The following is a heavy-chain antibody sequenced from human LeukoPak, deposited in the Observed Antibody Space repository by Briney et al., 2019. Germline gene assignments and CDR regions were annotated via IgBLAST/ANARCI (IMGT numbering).Heavy chain of an antibody. V-gene: IGHV4-34*01. CDR1: GGSFSGYY. Sequence: SETLSLTCAVYGGSFSGYYWSWIRQPPGKGLEWIGEINHSGSTNYNPSPKSRVTISVDTSKNQFSLKLSSVTAADTAVYYCARVTMVRGVIITQIGTFFDYWGQGTLVTVSS. CDR3: ARVTMVRGVIITQIGTFFDY. J-gene: IGHJ4*02. D-gene: IGHD3-10*01. CDR2: INHSGST.